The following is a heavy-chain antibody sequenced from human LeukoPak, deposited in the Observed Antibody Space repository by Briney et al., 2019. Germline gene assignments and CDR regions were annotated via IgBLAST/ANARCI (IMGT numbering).Heavy chain of an antibody. CDR3: ARSDLSGYRYYFDY. V-gene: IGHV4-34*01. D-gene: IGHD5-12*01. CDR2: INHSGST. CDR1: GGSFSGYY. Sequence: MSSETLSLTCAVYGGSFSGYYWSWIRQPPGKGLEWIGEINHSGSTNYNPSLKSRVTISVDTSKNQFSLKLSSVTAADTAVYYCARSDLSGYRYYFDYWGQGTLVTVSS. J-gene: IGHJ4*02.